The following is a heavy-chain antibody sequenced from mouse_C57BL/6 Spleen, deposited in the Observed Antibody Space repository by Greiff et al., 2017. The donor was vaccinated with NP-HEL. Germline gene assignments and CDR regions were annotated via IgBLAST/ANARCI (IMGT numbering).Heavy chain of an antibody. V-gene: IGHV1-15*01. Sequence: VQLQQSGAELVRPGASVTLSCKASGYTFTDYEMHWVKQTPVHGLEWIGAIDPETGGTAYNQKFKGKAILTADKSSSTAYMELRSLTSEDSAVYYCTKGGHIFTRGERDYWGQGTTLTVSS. J-gene: IGHJ2*01. CDR1: GYTFTDYE. CDR2: IDPETGGT. D-gene: IGHD2-12*01. CDR3: TKGGHIFTRGERDY.